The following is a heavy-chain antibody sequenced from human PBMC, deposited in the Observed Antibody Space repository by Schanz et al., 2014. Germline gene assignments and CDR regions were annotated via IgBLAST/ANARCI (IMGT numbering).Heavy chain of an antibody. CDR3: AKCIGWYGRCAFDI. CDR1: GFTFRGYA. CDR2: IYSGGST. Sequence: EVRLVESGGGVVQPGGSLRLSCVVSGFTFRGYAMSWVRQAPGKGLEWVAVIYSGGSTFYTDSVKGRFTISRDNSKNTLYLQMNSLIAEDTAVYYCAKCIGWYGRCAFDIWGQGTMVTVSS. J-gene: IGHJ3*02. D-gene: IGHD6-19*01. V-gene: IGHV3-66*01.